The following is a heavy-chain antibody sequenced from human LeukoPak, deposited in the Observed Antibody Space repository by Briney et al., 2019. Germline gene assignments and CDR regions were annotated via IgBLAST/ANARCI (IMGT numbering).Heavy chain of an antibody. CDR2: INHSGST. J-gene: IGHJ4*02. D-gene: IGHD6-19*01. CDR3: ARPVSGSSGWYYNG. V-gene: IGHV4-34*01. CDR1: GGSFSGYY. Sequence: PSETLSLTCAVYGGSFSGYYWSGIRQPPGKGLEWIGDINHSGSTNYTPSLKSRVTISVDKSKNQFSLKLSSVTAADTAVYYCARPVSGSSGWYYNGWGQGTLVT.